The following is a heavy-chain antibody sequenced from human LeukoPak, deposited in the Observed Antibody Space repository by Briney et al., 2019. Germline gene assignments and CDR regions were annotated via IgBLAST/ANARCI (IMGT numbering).Heavy chain of an antibody. D-gene: IGHD2/OR15-2a*01. CDR2: IYYSGST. J-gene: IGHJ5*02. CDR1: GGSISSGDYY. Sequence: PSQTLSLTCTVSGGSISSGDYYWSWIRQPPGKGLEWIGYIYYSGSTYYNPSLKSRGTISVDTSKNQFSLKLSSVTAADTAVYYCAGDRIVGGNWFDPWGQGTLVTVSS. V-gene: IGHV4-30-4*08. CDR3: AGDRIVGGNWFDP.